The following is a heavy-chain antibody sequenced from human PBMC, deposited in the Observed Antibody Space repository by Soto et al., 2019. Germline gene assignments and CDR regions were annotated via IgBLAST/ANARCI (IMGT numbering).Heavy chain of an antibody. V-gene: IGHV4-31*03. D-gene: IGHD6-13*01. Sequence: QVQLQESGPGLVKPSQTLSLTCTVSGGSIISGAYFWNWIRQHPGKGLEWIGNIYYSGTTYYNPSLKSRGSISVDTSKNQFSLRLSSVTAADTAVYYCASGLAAAGADYFGYWGQGALVTVSS. J-gene: IGHJ4*02. CDR2: IYYSGTT. CDR1: GGSIISGAYF. CDR3: ASGLAAAGADYFGY.